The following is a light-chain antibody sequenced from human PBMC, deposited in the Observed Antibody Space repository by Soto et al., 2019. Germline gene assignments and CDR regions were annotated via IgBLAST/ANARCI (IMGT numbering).Light chain of an antibody. J-gene: IGLJ1*01. Sequence: QSALTQPASVSGSPGQSITISCRGTSSNIGGYNVVSWYQQHPGKAPKVIVYESIKRPSGVSDRFSGSTSGSTASLTISGLQAEDEAEYYCCSYVGATTYVFGSGTKVTVL. CDR1: SSNIGGYNV. CDR2: ESI. V-gene: IGLV2-23*01. CDR3: CSYVGATTYV.